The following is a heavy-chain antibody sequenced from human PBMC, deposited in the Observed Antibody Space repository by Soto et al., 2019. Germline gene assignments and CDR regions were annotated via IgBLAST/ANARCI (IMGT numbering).Heavy chain of an antibody. Sequence: EVQLVESGGGLVKPGGSLRLSCAASGFTFSNAWMSWVRQAPGKGLEWVGRIKSKTDGGTTDYAAPVKGRFTISRDDSKNTLYLQMNSLKTEDTAVYYCTTDTIFGPRDYFDYWGQGTLVTVSS. J-gene: IGHJ4*02. CDR3: TTDTIFGPRDYFDY. CDR1: GFTFSNAW. D-gene: IGHD3-3*01. CDR2: IKSKTDGGTT. V-gene: IGHV3-15*01.